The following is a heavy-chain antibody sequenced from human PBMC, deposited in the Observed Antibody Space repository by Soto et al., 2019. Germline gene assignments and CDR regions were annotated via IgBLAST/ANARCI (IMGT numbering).Heavy chain of an antibody. CDR1: GGSINSGDYY. J-gene: IGHJ6*02. Sequence: SETLSLTCTVSGGSINSGDYYWSWIRQPPGKGLEWTGYIYDSGSTYYNPSLKSRVTMSVDTSKNEFSLKLSSVTAADTAVYYCARSGAPAASYYYVMDVRGPGTNVPLSS. V-gene: IGHV4-30-4*01. D-gene: IGHD2-2*01. CDR2: IYDSGST. CDR3: ARSGAPAASYYYVMDV.